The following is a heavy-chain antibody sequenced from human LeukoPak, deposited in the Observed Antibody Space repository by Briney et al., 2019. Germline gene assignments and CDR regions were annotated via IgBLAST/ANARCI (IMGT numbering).Heavy chain of an antibody. CDR1: GFTFSSYS. V-gene: IGHV3-21*01. J-gene: IGHJ6*04. CDR3: GREGRQVGFFVDG. CDR2: ISSSSSYI. D-gene: IGHD2-15*01. Sequence: PGGSLRLSCAASGFTFSSYSMNWVRQAPGKGLEWVSSISSSSSYIYYADSVKGRFTISRDNAKNSLYLQMNSLRADDTAVDYFGREGRQVGFFVDGWGKGTTVTVSS.